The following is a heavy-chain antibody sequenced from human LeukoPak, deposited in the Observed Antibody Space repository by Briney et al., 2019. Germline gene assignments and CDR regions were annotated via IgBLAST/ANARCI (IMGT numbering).Heavy chain of an antibody. J-gene: IGHJ4*02. Sequence: PSGTLSLTCVVSGASISSSNWWNWVRQPPGTGLEWIGKIFHSGSTYYNSSLRSRVAISVDKSKNQFSLNLNSVTAADTAVYYCGSHIAAPRNYFGPWGQGILVTVSS. D-gene: IGHD6-25*01. CDR1: GASISSSNW. V-gene: IGHV4-4*02. CDR2: IFHSGST. CDR3: GSHIAAPRNYFGP.